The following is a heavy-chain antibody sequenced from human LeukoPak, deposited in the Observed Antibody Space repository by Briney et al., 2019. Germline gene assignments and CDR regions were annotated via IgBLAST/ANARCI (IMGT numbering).Heavy chain of an antibody. CDR1: GFTFSSYE. V-gene: IGHV3-48*03. CDR2: ISSSGSTI. CDR3: AKDTRNRRYSSSWYVYYYYYYMDV. Sequence: PGGSLRLSCAASGFTFSSYEMNWVRQAPGKGLEWVSYISSSGSTIYYADSVKGRFTISRDNSKNTLYLQMNSLRAEDTAVYYCAKDTRNRRYSSSWYVYYYYYYMDVWGKGTTVTISS. J-gene: IGHJ6*03. D-gene: IGHD6-13*01.